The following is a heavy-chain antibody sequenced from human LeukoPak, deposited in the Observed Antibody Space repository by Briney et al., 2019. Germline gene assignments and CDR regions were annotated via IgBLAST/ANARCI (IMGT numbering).Heavy chain of an antibody. D-gene: IGHD2-21*02. CDR3: ARVNCGGDCSYYYYYYGMDV. Sequence: HSETLSLTCTVSGGSISSYYWSWIRQPPGKGLEGIGYIYYSGSTNYNPSLKSRVTISVDTSKNQFSLKLSSVTAADTAVYYCARVNCGGDCSYYYYYYGMDVWGQGTTVTVSS. CDR2: IYYSGST. J-gene: IGHJ6*02. V-gene: IGHV4-59*01. CDR1: GGSISSYY.